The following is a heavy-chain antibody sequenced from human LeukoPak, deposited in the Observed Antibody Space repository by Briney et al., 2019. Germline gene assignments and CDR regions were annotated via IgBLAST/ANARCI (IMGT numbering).Heavy chain of an antibody. Sequence: ASVKVSCKASGYTFTSYYMHWVRQAPGQGLEWMGIINPSGGSTSYAQKFQGSVTMTRDTSTSTVYMELSSLRSEDTAVYYCARAMRRITIFGVVISYFDYWGQGTLVTVSS. V-gene: IGHV1-46*01. D-gene: IGHD3-3*01. J-gene: IGHJ4*02. CDR1: GYTFTSYY. CDR3: ARAMRRITIFGVVISYFDY. CDR2: INPSGGST.